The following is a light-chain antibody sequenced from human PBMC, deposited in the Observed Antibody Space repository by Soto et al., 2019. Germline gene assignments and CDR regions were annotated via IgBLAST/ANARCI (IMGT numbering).Light chain of an antibody. CDR2: AAS. V-gene: IGKV1-9*01. J-gene: IGKJ4*01. CDR3: QQPNSYPLT. Sequence: DIQLTQSPSFPSASVGDRVTITCRASQGIRNSLAWYQQKAGKAPKLLIYAASSLQSGVPSRFSGSGSGTEFTLTISSLQPEDFETYYCQQPNSYPLTFGGGTKVEIK. CDR1: QGIRNS.